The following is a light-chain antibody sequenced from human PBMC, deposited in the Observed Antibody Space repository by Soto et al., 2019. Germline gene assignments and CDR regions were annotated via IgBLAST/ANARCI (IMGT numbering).Light chain of an antibody. CDR3: QQYNYWPPWT. Sequence: EIGMTQSPATLSVSPGERATLSCRASQSVSSNLAWYQQKPGQAPRLLIYGASTRATGIPARSSGRGSWTDFKLTITSPQSDDVAVYYCQQYNYWPPWTFGLGTKVVSK. CDR1: QSVSSN. CDR2: GAS. J-gene: IGKJ1*01. V-gene: IGKV3-15*01.